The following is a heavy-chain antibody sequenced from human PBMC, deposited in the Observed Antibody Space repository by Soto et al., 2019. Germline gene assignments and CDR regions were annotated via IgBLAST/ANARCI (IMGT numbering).Heavy chain of an antibody. D-gene: IGHD6-13*01. V-gene: IGHV1-69*01. CDR3: ASLAAAGYYYYGMDV. CDR1: GGTFSSYA. Sequence: QVQLVQSGAEVKKPGSSVKVSCKASGGTFSSYAISWVRQAPGQGLEWMGGIIPSFGTANYAQKFQGRVTITADESTSTAYMELSSLRPEDTAVYYCASLAAAGYYYYGMDVWGQGTTVTVSS. J-gene: IGHJ6*02. CDR2: IIPSFGTA.